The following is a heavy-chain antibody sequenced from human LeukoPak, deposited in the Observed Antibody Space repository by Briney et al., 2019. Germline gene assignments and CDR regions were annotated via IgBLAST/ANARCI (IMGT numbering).Heavy chain of an antibody. Sequence: GSLRLSCAASGFTFRSYGMHWVRQAPGKGLEWVAVIWYDGSNKYYADSVKGRFTISRDNSKNTLYLQMNSLRAEDTAVYYCAKVISQDTATPPAFDIWGQGTMVTVSS. D-gene: IGHD5-18*01. J-gene: IGHJ3*02. CDR1: GFTFRSYG. CDR3: AKVISQDTATPPAFDI. CDR2: IWYDGSNK. V-gene: IGHV3-33*06.